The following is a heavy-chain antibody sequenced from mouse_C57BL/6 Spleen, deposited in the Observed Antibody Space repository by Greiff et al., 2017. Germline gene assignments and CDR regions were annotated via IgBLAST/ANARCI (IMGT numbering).Heavy chain of an antibody. CDR3: ARGPYLYAMDY. CDR1: GYTFTDYY. Sequence: VQLQQSGAELVRPGASVKLSCKASGYTFTDYYINWVKQRPGQGLEWIARIYPGSGNTYYNEKFKGKATLTAEKSSSTAYMQLSSLTSEDSAVYFCARGPYLYAMDYWGQGTSVTVSS. D-gene: IGHD5-1-1*01. J-gene: IGHJ4*01. V-gene: IGHV1-76*01. CDR2: IYPGSGNT.